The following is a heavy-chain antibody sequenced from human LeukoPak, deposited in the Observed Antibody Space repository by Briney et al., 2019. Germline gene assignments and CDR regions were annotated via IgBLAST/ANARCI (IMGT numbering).Heavy chain of an antibody. D-gene: IGHD1-26*01. J-gene: IGHJ6*03. CDR2: ISSSGSTT. V-gene: IGHV3-11*04. CDR3: ARGVGATTTSYYMDV. CDR1: GFTFNDYY. Sequence: PGGSLRLSCAASGFTFNDYYMSWIRQAPGKGLEWISSISSSGSTTYYADSVKGRFTISRDNANNSLYLQMSSLRAEDTAMYYCARGVGATTTSYYMDVWGKGTTLTVSS.